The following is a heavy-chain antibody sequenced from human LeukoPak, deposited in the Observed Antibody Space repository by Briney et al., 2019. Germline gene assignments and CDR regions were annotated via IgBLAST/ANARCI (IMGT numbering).Heavy chain of an antibody. V-gene: IGHV3-30-3*01. CDR3: ARYIDDTAMES. Sequence: QPGRSLRLSCAASGFTFSSYAMHWVRQAPGKGLEWVAVISYDGSNKYYADSVKGRFTISRDNSKNTLYLQMNSLRAEDTAVYYCARYIDDTAMESWGQGTLVTVSS. J-gene: IGHJ5*02. CDR2: ISYDGSNK. D-gene: IGHD5-18*01. CDR1: GFTFSSYA.